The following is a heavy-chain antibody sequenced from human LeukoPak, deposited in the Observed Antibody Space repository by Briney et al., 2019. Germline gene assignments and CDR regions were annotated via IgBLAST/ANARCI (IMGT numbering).Heavy chain of an antibody. CDR3: AKVDYFGSESLKYFFDY. J-gene: IGHJ4*02. V-gene: IGHV3-23*01. CDR2: ISISGANT. D-gene: IGHD3-10*01. CDR1: GFTFSSYA. Sequence: GGSLRLSCAASGFTFSSYALSWVRQAPGKGLEWVSLISISGANTYYADSVKGRFTISRDNSKGTLHLQMNSLRAEDTAVYYCAKVDYFGSESLKYFFDYWGQGTLVTVSS.